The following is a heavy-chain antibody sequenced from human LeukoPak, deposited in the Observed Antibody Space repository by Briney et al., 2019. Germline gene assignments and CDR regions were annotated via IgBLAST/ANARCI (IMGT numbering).Heavy chain of an antibody. D-gene: IGHD1-26*01. CDR2: TYYRSKCYD. CDR1: GDTFSSNSAA. V-gene: IGHV6-1*01. J-gene: IGHJ4*02. Sequence: SQTLSLTCAISGDTFSSNSAAWTWIRQSPSRGLQSLGRTYYRSKCYDDYAVSVKSRITINPDTSKNQFCLQMNSVTPEGPAVYFCARELIHRGGSYPDYWGQGTLVTVSS. CDR3: ARELIHRGGSYPDY.